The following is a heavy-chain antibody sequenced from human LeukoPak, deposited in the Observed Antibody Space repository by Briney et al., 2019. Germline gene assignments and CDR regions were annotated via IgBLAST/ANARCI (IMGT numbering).Heavy chain of an antibody. Sequence: SETLSLTCTVSGGSISSGDYYWSWIRQPPGKGLEWIGYIYYSGSTYYNPSLKSRVTISVDTSKNQFSLKLSSVTAADTAVYYCARESGDYQNSYHYYGMDVWGQGTTVTVSS. CDR2: IYYSGST. D-gene: IGHD4-17*01. J-gene: IGHJ6*02. CDR1: GGSISSGDYY. V-gene: IGHV4-30-4*01. CDR3: ARESGDYQNSYHYYGMDV.